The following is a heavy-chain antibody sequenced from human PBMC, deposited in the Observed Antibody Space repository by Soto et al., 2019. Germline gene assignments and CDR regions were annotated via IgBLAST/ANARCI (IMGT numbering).Heavy chain of an antibody. CDR1: GFSLSTSGMC. D-gene: IGHD1-1*01. Sequence: SGPTLVNPTQTLTLTCTFSGFSLSTSGMCVGWIRQPPGKALEWLALIDWDDDKYYSTSLKTRLTISKDTSKNQVVLTMTNMDPVDTATYYCAHTRYNWNEYYFDYWGQGTLVTVSS. J-gene: IGHJ4*02. V-gene: IGHV2-70*12. CDR3: AHTRYNWNEYYFDY. CDR2: IDWDDDK.